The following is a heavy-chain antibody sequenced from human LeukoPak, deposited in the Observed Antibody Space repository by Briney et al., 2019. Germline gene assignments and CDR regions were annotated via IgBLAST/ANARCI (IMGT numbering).Heavy chain of an antibody. CDR1: GFTFSSYS. V-gene: IGHV3-21*01. CDR3: ARVKGIVAARHFDY. CDR2: ISSSSSYI. D-gene: IGHD6-13*01. J-gene: IGHJ4*02. Sequence: GGSLRLSCAASGFTFSSYSMNWVRQAPGKGLEWVSPISSSSSYIYYADSVKGRFTISRDNAKNSLYLQMNSLRAEDTAVYYCARVKGIVAARHFDYWGQGTLVTVSS.